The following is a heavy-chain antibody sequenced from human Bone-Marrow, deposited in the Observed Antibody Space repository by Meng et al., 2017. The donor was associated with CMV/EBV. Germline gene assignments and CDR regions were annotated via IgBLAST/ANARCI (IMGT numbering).Heavy chain of an antibody. CDR1: GYTFTSYG. CDR3: ASPSSTSCYTRVCVRYYYGMDV. D-gene: IGHD2-2*02. V-gene: IGHV1-18*01. J-gene: IGHJ6*02. CDR2: ISAYNGNT. Sequence: ASVKVSCKASGYTFTSYGISWVRQAPGQGLEWMGWISAYNGNTNYAQKLQGRVTMTTDTSTSTAYMELRSLRSEDTAVYYCASPSSTSCYTRVCVRYYYGMDVWGQGTTVTVSS.